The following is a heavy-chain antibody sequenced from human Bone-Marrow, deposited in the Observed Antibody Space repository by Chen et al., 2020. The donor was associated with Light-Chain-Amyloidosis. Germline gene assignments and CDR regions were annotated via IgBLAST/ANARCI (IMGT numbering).Heavy chain of an antibody. Sequence: EVQLVESGGGLVQSGRSLRLSCAASGFTFSNYWMSWVRQAPGKGLEWVAHIKKDGSDKYYVDSVKGRFTISRDNAKISLYLQMNSLRAEDTAVYYCATYNYYSFADWGQGTLVTVSS. J-gene: IGHJ4*02. V-gene: IGHV3-7*03. CDR2: IKKDGSDK. CDR1: GFTFSNYW. CDR3: ATYNYYSFAD. D-gene: IGHD5-18*01.